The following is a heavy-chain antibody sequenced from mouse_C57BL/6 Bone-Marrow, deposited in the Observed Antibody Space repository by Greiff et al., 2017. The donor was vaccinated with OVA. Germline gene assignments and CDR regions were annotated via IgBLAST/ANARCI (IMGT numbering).Heavy chain of an antibody. CDR1: GYSFTGYY. D-gene: IGHD2-1*01. J-gene: IGHJ4*01. V-gene: IGHV1-42*01. Sequence: VQLQQSGPELVKPGASVKISCKASGYSFTGYYMNWVKQSPEKSLEWIGEINPSTGGTTYNQTFKAKATLTVDKSSSTAYMQLKSLTSEDSAVYYCARGGNPGYAMDYWGQGTSVTVSS. CDR3: ARGGNPGYAMDY. CDR2: INPSTGGT.